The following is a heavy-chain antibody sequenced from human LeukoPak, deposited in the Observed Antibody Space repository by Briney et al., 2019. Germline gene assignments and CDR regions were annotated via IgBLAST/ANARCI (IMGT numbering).Heavy chain of an antibody. V-gene: IGHV3-30*04. CDR2: ISYDGSNK. D-gene: IGHD2-2*01. J-gene: IGHJ4*02. CDR1: GFHFATYA. CDR3: ARARCSSTSYPFDY. Sequence: PGGSLRLSCSASGFHFATYALHWVRQAPGKGLEWVAVISYDGSNKYYPDSVKGRFTISRDNSKNTLYLQMNSLRAEDTAVYYCARARCSSTSYPFDYWGQGTLVTVSS.